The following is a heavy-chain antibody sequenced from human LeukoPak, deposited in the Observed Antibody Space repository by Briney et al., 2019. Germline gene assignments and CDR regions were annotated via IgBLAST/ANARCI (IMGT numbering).Heavy chain of an antibody. CDR1: GFTFSNAW. Sequence: GGSLRISCVVSGFTFSNAWMSWVRQAPGKGLEWVGRIKSNSDGGRTDSAAPVKGRFTISRDDSKNTLYLQMNSLKTEDTGVYYCTTDPQRGYDFDYWGQGTLVTVSS. CDR3: TTDPQRGYDFDY. J-gene: IGHJ4*02. CDR2: IKSNSDGGRT. V-gene: IGHV3-15*01. D-gene: IGHD3-3*01.